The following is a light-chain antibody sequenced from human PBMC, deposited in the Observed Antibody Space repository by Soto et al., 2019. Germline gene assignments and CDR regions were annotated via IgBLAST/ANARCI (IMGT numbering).Light chain of an antibody. CDR1: QSVNTY. V-gene: IGKV3-20*01. J-gene: IGKJ1*01. Sequence: EVVMTQSPDTLSVSPGERVTLSCRASQSVNTYLAWYQQKPGQAPRLLIYAASTRATGIPARFSGSGSGTELTLTISRLEPEDFAVYYCQQYGSSPETFGQGTKVDI. CDR2: AAS. CDR3: QQYGSSPET.